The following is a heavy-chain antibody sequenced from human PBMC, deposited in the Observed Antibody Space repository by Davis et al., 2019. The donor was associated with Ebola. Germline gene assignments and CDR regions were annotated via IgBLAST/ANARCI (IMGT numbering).Heavy chain of an antibody. CDR3: ARSYSSGWYWFDP. D-gene: IGHD6-19*01. Sequence: LRLSCTVSGGSISSGGYYWSWIRQHPGKGLEWIGYIYYSGSTNYNPSLKSRVTISVDTSKNQFSLKLSSVTAADTAVYYCARSYSSGWYWFDPWGQGTLVTVSS. V-gene: IGHV4-31*03. CDR1: GGSISSGGYY. J-gene: IGHJ5*02. CDR2: IYYSGST.